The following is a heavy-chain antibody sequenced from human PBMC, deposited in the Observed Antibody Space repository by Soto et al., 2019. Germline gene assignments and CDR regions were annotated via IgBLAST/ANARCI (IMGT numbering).Heavy chain of an antibody. CDR3: TRHSHDFQDYYYGMDV. CDR1: GFTFSGSA. CDR2: IRSKANSYAT. V-gene: IGHV3-73*01. J-gene: IGHJ6*02. Sequence: SLRLSCAASGFTFSGSAMHWVRQASGKGLEWVGRIRSKANSYATAYAASVKGRFTISRDDSKNTAYLQMNSLKTEDTAVYYCTRHSHDFQDYYYGMDVWGQGTTVTVPS. D-gene: IGHD3-3*01.